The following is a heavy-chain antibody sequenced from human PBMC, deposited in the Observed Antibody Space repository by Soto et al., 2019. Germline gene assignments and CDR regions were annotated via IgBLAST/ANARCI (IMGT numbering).Heavy chain of an antibody. CDR1: GGSISSYY. CDR3: VRDNGYSYGYTLDY. CDR2: IYYSGST. V-gene: IGHV4-59*01. J-gene: IGHJ4*02. Sequence: SETLSLTCTVSGGSISSYYWSWIRQPPGKGLEWIGYIYYSGSTNYNPSLKSRVTISVDTSKNQFSLKLSSVNAADTAVYYCVRDNGYSYGYTLDYWGQGTLVTV. D-gene: IGHD5-18*01.